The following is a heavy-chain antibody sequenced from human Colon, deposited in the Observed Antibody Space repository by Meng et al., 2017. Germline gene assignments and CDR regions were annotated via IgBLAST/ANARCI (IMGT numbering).Heavy chain of an antibody. J-gene: IGHJ5*02. CDR1: GCSMSGYY. D-gene: IGHD2-15*01. CDR2: IYSSGRT. CDR3: ARVQRFCTGGICSNWFDP. Sequence: QGQLEESGPGLVKPSETLSLTCTVSGCSMSGYYWNWIRQPAGKGLEWIGHIYSSGRTNYNPSLKSRVTISVDSSKNQFSLNLTSVTAADTAVYFCARVQRFCTGGICSNWFDPWGQGTLVTVSS. V-gene: IGHV4-4*07.